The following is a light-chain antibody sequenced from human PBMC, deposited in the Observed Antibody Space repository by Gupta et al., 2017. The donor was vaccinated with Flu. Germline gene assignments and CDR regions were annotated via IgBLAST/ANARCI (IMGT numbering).Light chain of an antibody. CDR3: QKYNNWPRT. Sequence: IVMTQSPATLSVSPGERATLSCRASQSVSSNLAWYQQKPGQAPRLLIYGASTRATGIPARFSGSGSGTDFTLTISSLQSEDFAVYYCQKYNNWPRTFGHGTKVEIK. V-gene: IGKV3-15*01. CDR1: QSVSSN. J-gene: IGKJ3*01. CDR2: GAS.